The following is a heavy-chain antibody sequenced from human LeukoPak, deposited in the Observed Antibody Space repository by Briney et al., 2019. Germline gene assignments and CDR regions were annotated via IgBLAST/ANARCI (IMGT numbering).Heavy chain of an antibody. CDR3: ARDSDWNVDY. Sequence: ASVKVSCKASGYTFTTYGFTWIRQAPGQGLEWLGWISPYNGATEYAQNLQDRVSMTTDTSTNTAYIEVRSLKSDDTAVYYCARDSDWNVDYWGQGTLVTVSS. CDR1: GYTFTTYG. J-gene: IGHJ4*02. D-gene: IGHD1-1*01. CDR2: ISPYNGAT. V-gene: IGHV1-18*01.